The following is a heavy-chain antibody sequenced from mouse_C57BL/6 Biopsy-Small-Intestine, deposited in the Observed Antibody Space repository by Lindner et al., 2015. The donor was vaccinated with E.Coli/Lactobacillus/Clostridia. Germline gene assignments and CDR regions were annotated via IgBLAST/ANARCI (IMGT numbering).Heavy chain of an antibody. CDR1: GYSFTGYF. D-gene: IGHD2-4*01. CDR3: ARLSYYDFHFDY. J-gene: IGHJ2*01. Sequence: VQLQESGPGLVKPGASVKMSCKASGYSFTGYFMNWVKQSHGKSLEWIGRINPYNGDTFYNQKFKGKATLTVDKSSSTAHMELRSLTSEDSALYYCARLSYYDFHFDYWGQGTTLTVSS. CDR2: INPYNGDT. V-gene: IGHV1-20*01.